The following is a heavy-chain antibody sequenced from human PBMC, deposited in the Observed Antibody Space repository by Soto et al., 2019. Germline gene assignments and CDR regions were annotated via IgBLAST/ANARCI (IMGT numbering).Heavy chain of an antibody. CDR3: AHSLAGRRYFGC. CDR2: IYWDDDK. V-gene: IGHV2-5*02. D-gene: IGHD2-15*01. CDR1: GFSLSTSGVG. Sequence: QITLKESGPTLVKPTQTLTLTCTFSGFSLSTSGVGVGWIRQPPGKALEWLALIYWDDDKRYSPSLQSRVTTXKXXSRKQVVLTRTTIDPVDTATYYCAHSLAGRRYFGCWGQGTLVTVSS. J-gene: IGHJ4*02.